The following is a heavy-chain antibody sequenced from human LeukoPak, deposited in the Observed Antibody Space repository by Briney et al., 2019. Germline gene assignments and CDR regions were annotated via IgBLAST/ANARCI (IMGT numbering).Heavy chain of an antibody. CDR3: ARTRAGSWFDP. CDR1: GGSISGYY. V-gene: IGHV4-59*08. CDR2: IYYSGST. J-gene: IGHJ5*02. Sequence: PSETPSLTCTVSGGSISGYYWSWIRQPPGKGLEWIGYIYYSGSTNYNPSLKSRVTISVDTSKNQFSLKLSSVTAADTAVYYCARTRAGSWFDPWGQGTLVTVSS. D-gene: IGHD3-10*01.